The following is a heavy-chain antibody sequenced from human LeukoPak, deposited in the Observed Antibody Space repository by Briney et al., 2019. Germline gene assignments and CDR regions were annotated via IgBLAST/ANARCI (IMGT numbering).Heavy chain of an antibody. J-gene: IGHJ6*02. V-gene: IGHV3-9*01. D-gene: IGHD3-10*01. CDR3: AIPPLSGTGSSRPLAGMDV. Sequence: GGSLRLSCAASGFTFDDYAMHWVRQAPGKGLGWVSGVSWNGGSIGYADSVKGRFTISRDNARNSLYLQMNSLRAEDTAVYYCAIPPLSGTGSSRPLAGMDVWGQGTTVTVSS. CDR1: GFTFDDYA. CDR2: VSWNGGSI.